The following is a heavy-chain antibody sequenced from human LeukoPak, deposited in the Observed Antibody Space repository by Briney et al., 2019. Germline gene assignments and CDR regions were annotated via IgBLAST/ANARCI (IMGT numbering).Heavy chain of an antibody. CDR1: GYSFTYYN. V-gene: IGHV1-2*02. CDR3: VRGGGRYYVDY. CDR2: IYPQSGAT. Sequence: ASVKVFCKAYGYSFTYYNLHWVRQAPGQGLEWMGWIYPQSGATNYAQKFQGRVTMTRDTSITTVYMELTADDTAVYYCVRGGGRYYVDYWGQGTLVTVSS. D-gene: IGHD1-26*01. J-gene: IGHJ4*02.